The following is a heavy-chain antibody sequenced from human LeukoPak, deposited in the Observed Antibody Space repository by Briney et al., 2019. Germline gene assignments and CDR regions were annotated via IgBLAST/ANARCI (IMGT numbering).Heavy chain of an antibody. V-gene: IGHV4-61*02. CDR2: IYTSGST. CDR1: GGSISSGSYY. Sequence: SETLSLTCTVSGGSISSGSYYWSWIRQPAGKGLEWIGRIYTSGSTNYNPSLKSRVTISVDTSKNQFSLKLSSVTAADTAVYYCAKDFGYSGYPVTDWGQGTLVTVSS. D-gene: IGHD5-12*01. J-gene: IGHJ4*02. CDR3: AKDFGYSGYPVTD.